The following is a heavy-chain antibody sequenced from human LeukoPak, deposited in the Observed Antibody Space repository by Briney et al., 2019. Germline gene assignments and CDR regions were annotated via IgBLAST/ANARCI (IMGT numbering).Heavy chain of an antibody. D-gene: IGHD3-9*01. CDR2: ISPSSSTR. CDR3: ARDIPGALTGYCRGFDY. J-gene: IGHJ4*02. V-gene: IGHV3-48*02. Sequence: GGSLRLSCVASGFAFSRSGMNWVREAPGKGLEWLSCISPSSSTRHYADSVKGRLIISRDNAKNSLYLQMNSLTEEDTAVYYCARDIPGALTGYCRGFDYWGQGTPVTVSS. CDR1: GFAFSRSG.